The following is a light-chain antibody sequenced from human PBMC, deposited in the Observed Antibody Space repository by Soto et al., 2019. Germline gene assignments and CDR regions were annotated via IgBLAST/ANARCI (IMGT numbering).Light chain of an antibody. CDR3: QQLGT. CDR1: QSVSSSY. CDR2: GAS. J-gene: IGKJ1*01. V-gene: IGKV3-20*01. Sequence: EIVLTQSPGTLSLSPGERATLSCRASQSVSSSYLAWYQQKPGQAPRLLIYGASSRATGIPDRCSASGSGTDFTLTISRLEPEDFAVYYCQQLGTFGQGTKVEIK.